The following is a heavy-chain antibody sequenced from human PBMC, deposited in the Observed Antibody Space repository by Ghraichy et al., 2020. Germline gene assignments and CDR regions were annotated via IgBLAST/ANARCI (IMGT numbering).Heavy chain of an antibody. CDR3: AILRSNVFDT. D-gene: IGHD4-11*01. CDR1: GGSISSYY. V-gene: IGHV4-59*01. Sequence: SETLSLTCTVSGGSISSYYWNWVRQPPGKGLEWIGSVHYSGSTNYNPSLKSRVTISLDKSKNQFSLKLSSVTAADTAVYYCAILRSNVFDTWGQGTLVTVSS. J-gene: IGHJ5*02. CDR2: VHYSGST.